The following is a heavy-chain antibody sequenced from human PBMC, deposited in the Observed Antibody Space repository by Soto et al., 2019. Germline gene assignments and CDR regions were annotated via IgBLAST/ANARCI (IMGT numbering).Heavy chain of an antibody. Sequence: QVQLVQSGAEVKKPGSSVKVSCKASGGTFSNYPISWVRQAPGQGLEWMGGIIPIFGTVNYAQKFQGRVTITADDSTSTAYMGLSSLRSEDAAVYYCARGNHRWLQLWYFDLWGRGTLVTVSS. V-gene: IGHV1-69*12. CDR1: GGTFSNYP. CDR2: IIPIFGTV. D-gene: IGHD5-12*01. CDR3: ARGNHRWLQLWYFDL. J-gene: IGHJ2*01.